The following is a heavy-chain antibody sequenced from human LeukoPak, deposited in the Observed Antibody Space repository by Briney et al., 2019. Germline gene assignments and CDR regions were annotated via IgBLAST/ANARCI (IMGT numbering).Heavy chain of an antibody. V-gene: IGHV3-64*04. CDR3: ARDRDANWFDP. Sequence: PGGSLRLSCSASGFPFSSYAMHWVRQAPGKGLEYVSAISDSGGSTYYADSVKGRFTISRDNSKNTLYLQMNSLRAEDTAVYYCARDRDANWFDPWGQGTLVTVSS. J-gene: IGHJ5*02. CDR1: GFPFSSYA. D-gene: IGHD3-10*01. CDR2: ISDSGGST.